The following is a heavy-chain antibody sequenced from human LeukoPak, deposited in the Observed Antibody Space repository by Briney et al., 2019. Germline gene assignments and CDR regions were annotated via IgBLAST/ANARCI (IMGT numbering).Heavy chain of an antibody. CDR3: ARDRKYCSSSGCYSMFYYYGMDV. CDR1: GFVFNSYG. D-gene: IGHD2-2*01. CDR2: LCSDGSNT. V-gene: IGHV3-33*01. J-gene: IGHJ6*04. Sequence: GGSWRFSCPAPGFVFNSYGMPWFPQVPGKGLGWVALLCSDGSNTYYADSVKGRFTISRDNSKNTLSLQMNSPRAEDTAVYYCARDRKYCSSSGCYSMFYYYGMDVWGKGTTVTVSS.